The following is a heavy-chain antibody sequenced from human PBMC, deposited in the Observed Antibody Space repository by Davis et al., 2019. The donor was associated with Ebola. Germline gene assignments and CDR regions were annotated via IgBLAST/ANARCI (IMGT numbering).Heavy chain of an antibody. CDR1: GYSFPNYW. CDR2: IYPGDSDT. J-gene: IGHJ4*02. D-gene: IGHD3-22*01. V-gene: IGHV5-51*01. Sequence: GESLKISCKGSGYSFPNYWIGWVRQMPGKGPEWMGIIYPGDSDTRYTPSFQGQVTISADKSIDTAYLQWSSLEASDTAMYYCARVYDTSGEYYVYYFDSWGQGTLVTVSS. CDR3: ARVYDTSGEYYVYYFDS.